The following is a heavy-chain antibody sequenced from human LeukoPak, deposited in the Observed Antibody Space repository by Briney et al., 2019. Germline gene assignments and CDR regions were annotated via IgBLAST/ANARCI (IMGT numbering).Heavy chain of an antibody. CDR3: ARATTNYCGGDCLGSY. D-gene: IGHD2-21*02. J-gene: IGHJ4*02. CDR2: ISKDGTDK. V-gene: IGHV3-30*04. Sequence: PGTSLRLSWVASGFTLSSYKMHWVRQAPGKGLEWVAVISKDGTDKYYADSVQGRLSISRDNSKNTLYLQMNSLRTEDTAVYYCARATTNYCGGDCLGSYWGQGTLVTVSS. CDR1: GFTLSSYK.